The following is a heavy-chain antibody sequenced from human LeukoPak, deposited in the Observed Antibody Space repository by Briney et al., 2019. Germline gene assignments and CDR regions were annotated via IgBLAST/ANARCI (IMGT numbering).Heavy chain of an antibody. CDR2: ISGSSGDT. D-gene: IGHD6-19*01. Sequence: GGSLRLSCVASGFTFRDYAMSWVRQAPGKGLEWVSPISGSSGDTYYADSVKGRFTISRDNSKNTLYLQMNNLRAEDTAIYFCANVRHTSGWKSYYFEFWGQGTLVTVSS. V-gene: IGHV3-23*01. J-gene: IGHJ4*02. CDR3: ANVRHTSGWKSYYFEF. CDR1: GFTFRDYA.